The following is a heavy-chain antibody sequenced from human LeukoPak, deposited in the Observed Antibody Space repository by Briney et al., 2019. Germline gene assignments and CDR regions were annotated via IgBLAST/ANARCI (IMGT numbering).Heavy chain of an antibody. Sequence: GGSLRLSCAASGFTFSTYSMNWVRQAPGKGLEWLSYITSSSNTIYYADSVKGRFTISRDNAKNSLYLQMNSLRAEDTAVYYCARGTVADPLDYWGQGTLVTVSS. D-gene: IGHD6-19*01. J-gene: IGHJ4*02. CDR2: ITSSSNTI. V-gene: IGHV3-48*04. CDR1: GFTFSTYS. CDR3: ARGTVADPLDY.